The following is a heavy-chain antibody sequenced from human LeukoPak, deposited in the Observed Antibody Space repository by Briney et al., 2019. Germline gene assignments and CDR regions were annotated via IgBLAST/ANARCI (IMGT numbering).Heavy chain of an antibody. V-gene: IGHV3-30*04. CDR2: ILYDGSNK. CDR3: ARDRSSSWSFDY. J-gene: IGHJ4*02. Sequence: PGGSLRLSCAVSGFSFTTYDVHWVRQAPGRGLEWVAVILYDGSNKFYATSVKGRFTISRDDSKNTLYLQMNSLRVEDTAVYYCARDRSSSWSFDYWGQGTLVTASS. CDR1: GFSFTTYD. D-gene: IGHD6-13*01.